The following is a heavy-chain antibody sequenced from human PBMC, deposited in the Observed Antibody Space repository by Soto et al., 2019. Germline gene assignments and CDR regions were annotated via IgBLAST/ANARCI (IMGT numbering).Heavy chain of an antibody. CDR2: ISGSGGST. D-gene: IGHD2-15*01. V-gene: IGHV3-23*01. CDR1: GFTFSSYA. Sequence: HPGGSLRLSCAASGFTFSSYAMSWVRQAPGKGLEWVSAISGSGGSTYYADSVKGRFTISRDNSKNTLYLQMNSLRAEDTAVYYCAKVPRDRYCSGGSCQGEVDYWGQGTLVTVSS. CDR3: AKVPRDRYCSGGSCQGEVDY. J-gene: IGHJ4*02.